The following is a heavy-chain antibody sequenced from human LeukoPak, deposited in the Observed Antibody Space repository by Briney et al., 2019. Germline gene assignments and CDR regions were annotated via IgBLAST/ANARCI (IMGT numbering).Heavy chain of an antibody. V-gene: IGHV4-61*02. CDR3: ARDTWGLWMGEYYYYYMDV. CDR2: IDTSGST. J-gene: IGHJ6*03. D-gene: IGHD3-10*01. CDR1: VCFNSSCSLD. Sequence: SETLSLTRTGSVCFNSSCSLDEMWIRRPAGKGLVWIGRIDTSGSTNYNRSRKSRVTISVDTSKNQFSLKLSSVTAAATAVYYCARDTWGLWMGEYYYYYMDVWGKGTTVTISS.